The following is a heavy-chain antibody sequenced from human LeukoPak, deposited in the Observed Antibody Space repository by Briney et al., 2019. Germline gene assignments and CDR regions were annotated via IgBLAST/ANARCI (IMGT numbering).Heavy chain of an antibody. CDR1: GGSISSYY. CDR2: IYTSGST. CDR3: ARGSEQQLVTRGYYYYYYYMDV. D-gene: IGHD6-13*01. Sequence: SETLSLTCTVSGGSISSYYWSWIRQPAGKGLEWIGRIYTSGSTNYNPSLKSRVTMSVVTSKNQFSLKLSSVTAADTAVYYCARGSEQQLVTRGYYYYYYYMDVWGKGTTDTVSS. J-gene: IGHJ6*03. V-gene: IGHV4-4*07.